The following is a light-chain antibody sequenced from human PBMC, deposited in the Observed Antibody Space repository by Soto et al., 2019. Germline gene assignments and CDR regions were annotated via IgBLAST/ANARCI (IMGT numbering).Light chain of an antibody. Sequence: QSARTQPPSASGSPGQSVTISCTGTSSDVGGYNYVSWYQQHPGKAPKLMIYEVTKRPSGVPDRFSGSKSGNTASLTVSGLQAEDEADYFCSSFAGTIFYVFGTGTKVTVL. V-gene: IGLV2-8*01. CDR2: EVT. CDR3: SSFAGTIFYV. J-gene: IGLJ1*01. CDR1: SSDVGGYNY.